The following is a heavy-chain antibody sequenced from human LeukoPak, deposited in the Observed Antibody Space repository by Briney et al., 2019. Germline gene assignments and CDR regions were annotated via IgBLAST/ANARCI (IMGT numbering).Heavy chain of an antibody. CDR2: IIPIFGTA. V-gene: IGHV1-69*05. CDR1: GGTFSSYA. CDR3: ASYCSSTSCYSGGDWFDP. J-gene: IGHJ5*02. D-gene: IGHD2-2*01. Sequence: ASVKVSCKASGGTFSSYAISWVRQAPGQGLEWMGGIIPIFGTANYAQKFQGRVTITTDESTSTAYMELSSLRSEDTAVYYCASYCSSTSCYSGGDWFDPWGQGTLSPSPQ.